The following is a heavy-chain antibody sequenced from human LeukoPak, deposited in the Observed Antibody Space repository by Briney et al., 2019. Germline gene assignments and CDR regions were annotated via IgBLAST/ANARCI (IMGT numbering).Heavy chain of an antibody. V-gene: IGHV3-23*01. CDR1: GFTFSTYA. J-gene: IGHJ4*02. D-gene: IGHD3-22*01. CDR3: AKDFHSSGYYFEFWTFDY. CDR2: ISGSGGST. Sequence: GGSLRLSCAASGFTFSTYAMSWVRHAPGKRLEWVSAISGSGGSTYYADSVKGRFTISRDNSKNTLYLQMNSLRAEDTAVYYCAKDFHSSGYYFEFWTFDYWGQGTLVTVSS.